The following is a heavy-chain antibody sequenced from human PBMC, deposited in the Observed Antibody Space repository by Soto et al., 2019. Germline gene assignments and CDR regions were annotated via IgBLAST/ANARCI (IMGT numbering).Heavy chain of an antibody. Sequence: GGSLRLSCAASKFTFSSFEVNWVRQAPGKGLEWVSYISSTGSLIYYADSVKGRFTISRDNAKNSLYLQMNSLRPEDTDIYYCTRGGGWNQGYYHYYGMDVWGQGTTVTVSS. D-gene: IGHD1-1*01. CDR2: ISSTGSLI. J-gene: IGHJ6*02. CDR3: TRGGGWNQGYYHYYGMDV. CDR1: KFTFSSFE. V-gene: IGHV3-48*03.